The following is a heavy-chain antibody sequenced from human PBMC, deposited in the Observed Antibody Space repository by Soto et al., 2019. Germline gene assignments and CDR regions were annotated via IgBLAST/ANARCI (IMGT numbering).Heavy chain of an antibody. Sequence: GGSLRLSCAASGFTFSSYGMHWVRQAPGKGLEWVAVISYDGSNKYYADSVKGRFTISRDNSKNTLYLQMNSLRAEDTAVYYCDKDGILTGLYYWGQGTLVTVSS. V-gene: IGHV3-30*18. CDR2: ISYDGSNK. D-gene: IGHD3-9*01. CDR1: GFTFSSYG. CDR3: DKDGILTGLYY. J-gene: IGHJ4*02.